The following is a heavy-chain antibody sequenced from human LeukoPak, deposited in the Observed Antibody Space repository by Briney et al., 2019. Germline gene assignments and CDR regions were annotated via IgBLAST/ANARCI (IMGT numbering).Heavy chain of an antibody. CDR2: IYHSGST. CDR3: TIDLMTGFSSGWHFGY. CDR1: GGSISSSNW. J-gene: IGHJ4*02. Sequence: SETLSLTCAVSGGSISSSNWWSWVRQPPGKGLEWIGQIYHSGSTNYNPSLKSRVTISVDKSKNQFSLKLRSVTAADTAVYYCTIDLMTGFSSGWHFGYWGQGTLVTVSS. V-gene: IGHV4-4*02. D-gene: IGHD6-19*01.